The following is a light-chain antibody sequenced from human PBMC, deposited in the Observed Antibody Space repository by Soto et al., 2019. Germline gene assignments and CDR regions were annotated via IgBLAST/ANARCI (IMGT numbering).Light chain of an antibody. CDR1: QSVSAN. J-gene: IGKJ2*01. Sequence: IVMTQSPGTLSVSPGERAILSCRASQSVSANLAWYQQKPCQAPRLLLFGPSTRAASIPPRCSGGGSGTELTLTISSLQFEDFAVYYWEQYNSWPYTFGQGTKLESK. V-gene: IGKV3-15*01. CDR3: EQYNSWPYT. CDR2: GPS.